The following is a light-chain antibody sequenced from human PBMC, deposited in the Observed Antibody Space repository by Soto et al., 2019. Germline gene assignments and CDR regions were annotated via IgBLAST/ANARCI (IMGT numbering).Light chain of an antibody. CDR2: AAS. Sequence: DIQMTQSPSSLSASVGDRVTITCRASQTISSFLNWYQKKPGKAPKLLIYAASSLQSGVPSRFSGSGSGTDFTLTINSLQPEDFATYYCQQSYSTSWTFGQGTKVEIK. V-gene: IGKV1-39*01. CDR1: QTISSF. CDR3: QQSYSTSWT. J-gene: IGKJ1*01.